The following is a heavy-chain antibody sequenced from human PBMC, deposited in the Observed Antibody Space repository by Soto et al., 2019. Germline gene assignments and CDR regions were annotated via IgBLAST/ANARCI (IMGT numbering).Heavy chain of an antibody. D-gene: IGHD5-12*01. CDR1: LDSSTSYS. Sequence: PSETLSLTCTVSLDSSTSYSWSWIRQPPGKGLEWIGYMYYDGRTNYNPSLNSRVTISADTSKNQFSLRLSYVTAADTAVYYCARDRLRGYGAFDIWGQGTMVTVS. CDR2: MYYDGRT. V-gene: IGHV4-59*01. J-gene: IGHJ3*02. CDR3: ARDRLRGYGAFDI.